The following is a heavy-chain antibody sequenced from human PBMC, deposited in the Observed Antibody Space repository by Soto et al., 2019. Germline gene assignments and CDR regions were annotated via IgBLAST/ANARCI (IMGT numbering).Heavy chain of an antibody. Sequence: ESGGGVVQPGRSLRLSCAASGFTFSSYGMHWVRQAPGKGLEWVAVISYDGSNKYYADSVKCRFTISRDNSKNTLYLQMNSLRAEDTAVYYCAKDFWGYSSSWYYFDYWGQGTLVTVSS. J-gene: IGHJ4*02. CDR1: GFTFSSYG. CDR2: ISYDGSNK. CDR3: AKDFWGYSSSWYYFDY. V-gene: IGHV3-30*18. D-gene: IGHD6-13*01.